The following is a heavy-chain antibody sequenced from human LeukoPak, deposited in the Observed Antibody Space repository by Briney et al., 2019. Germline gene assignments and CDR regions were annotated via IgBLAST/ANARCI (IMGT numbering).Heavy chain of an antibody. Sequence: GGSLRLSCAASGFTVSSNYMSWVRQAPGRGLEWVSVIYSGGSTYYADSVKGRFTISRDNSKNTLYLQMNSLRAEDTAVYYCARASPQYYYDSSGYYHHWYFDLWGRGTLVTVSS. V-gene: IGHV3-66*01. J-gene: IGHJ2*01. CDR3: ARASPQYYYDSSGYYHHWYFDL. CDR1: GFTVSSNY. D-gene: IGHD3-22*01. CDR2: IYSGGST.